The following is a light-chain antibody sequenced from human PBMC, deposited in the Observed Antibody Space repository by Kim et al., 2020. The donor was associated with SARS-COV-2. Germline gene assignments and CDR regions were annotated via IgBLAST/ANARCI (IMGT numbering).Light chain of an antibody. CDR3: SSYAGSSNFV. CDR2: EVS. V-gene: IGLV2-8*01. J-gene: IGLJ1*01. CDR1: RGDVGVYNY. Sequence: GHSGTSSCPRTRGDVGVYNYVPWYQQHPGNAPKLMISEVSKRPSGVPDRFSGSKSGNTASLTVSGLQAEDEADYYCSSYAGSSNFVFGTGTKVTVL.